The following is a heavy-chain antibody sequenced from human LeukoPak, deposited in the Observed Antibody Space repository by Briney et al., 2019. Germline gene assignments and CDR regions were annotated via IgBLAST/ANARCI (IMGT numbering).Heavy chain of an antibody. D-gene: IGHD1-26*01. CDR2: ISYDGSNK. CDR3: ARDAVSGSYSTHWFDP. Sequence: GRSLRLSCAASGFTFSSYAMHWVRQAPGKGLEWVAVISYDGSNKYYADSVKGRFTISRDNSKNTLYLQMNSLRAEDTAVYYCARDAVSGSYSTHWFDPWGHGTLVTVSS. V-gene: IGHV3-30-3*01. J-gene: IGHJ5*02. CDR1: GFTFSSYA.